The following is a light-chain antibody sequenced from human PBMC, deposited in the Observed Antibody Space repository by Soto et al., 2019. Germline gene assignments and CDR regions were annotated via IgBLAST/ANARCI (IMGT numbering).Light chain of an antibody. CDR3: QEYGISPWT. CDR1: QSVSSSY. CDR2: GAS. Sequence: ESVLTQCHGILSLSPGERATLSCRSSQSVSSSYLAWYQQKPGQAPRLLIYGASSRATGIPDRFSGSGSGTDFTLTISILEPEDFAVYYCQEYGISPWTFGQGTRVDIK. J-gene: IGKJ1*01. V-gene: IGKV3-20*01.